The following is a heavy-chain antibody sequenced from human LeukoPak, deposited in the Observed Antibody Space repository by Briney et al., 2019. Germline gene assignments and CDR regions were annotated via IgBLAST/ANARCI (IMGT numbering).Heavy chain of an antibody. V-gene: IGHV3-7*01. Sequence: PGGSLRLSCAASGFTFSSYWMSWVRQAPGKGLEWVANIKQDGSEKYYVDSVKGRFTISRDNAKNSLYLQMNSLRAEDTAVYYCARDKVRGALLGYYGMDVWGQGTTVTVSS. CDR3: ARDKVRGALLGYYGMDV. CDR2: IKQDGSEK. J-gene: IGHJ6*02. CDR1: GFTFSSYW. D-gene: IGHD3-10*01.